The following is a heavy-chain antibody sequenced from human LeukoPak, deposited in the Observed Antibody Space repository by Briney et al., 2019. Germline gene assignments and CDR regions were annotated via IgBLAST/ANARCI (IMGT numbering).Heavy chain of an antibody. D-gene: IGHD3-22*01. CDR2: IYYTGSI. CDR3: ASEPHYYDSSGSNFDY. Sequence: SQTLSLTCSVSSGSISSDGYYWSWIRQHPGKDLEWIGYIYYTGSIFYNPSLKSRVTISVDTSKNQFSLKLSSVTAADTAVNYCASEPHYYDSSGSNFDYWGQGTLVTVSS. J-gene: IGHJ4*02. V-gene: IGHV4-31*03. CDR1: SGSISSDGYY.